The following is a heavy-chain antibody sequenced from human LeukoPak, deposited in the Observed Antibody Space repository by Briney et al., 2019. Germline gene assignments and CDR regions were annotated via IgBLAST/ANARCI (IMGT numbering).Heavy chain of an antibody. CDR3: ATSIAARPYIDY. V-gene: IGHV1-24*01. D-gene: IGHD6-6*01. CDR2: FDPEDGEA. J-gene: IGHJ4*02. Sequence: ASAKVSCKVSGYTLTALSMHWVRQAPGKGREWMGGFDPEDGEAIYAKQSQGRDTMTEDTSTDTAYLELSSLRSGDTAGYNCATSIAARPYIDYWGQGTLVTVSS. CDR1: GYTLTALS.